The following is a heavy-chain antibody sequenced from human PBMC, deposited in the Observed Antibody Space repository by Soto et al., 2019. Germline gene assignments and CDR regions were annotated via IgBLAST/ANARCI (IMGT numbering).Heavy chain of an antibody. D-gene: IGHD2-21*02. CDR2: IYYSGST. Sequence: SETLSLTCTVSGVSIRSSSYYWCWTRHPPGKGLEWIGSIYYSGSTYYNPSLKSRLTISVDTSKNQFSLKLSSVTAADTAVYYCVTYCGGDCYIFDYWGQGTMVTVSS. CDR1: GVSIRSSSYY. J-gene: IGHJ4*02. V-gene: IGHV4-39*01. CDR3: VTYCGGDCYIFDY.